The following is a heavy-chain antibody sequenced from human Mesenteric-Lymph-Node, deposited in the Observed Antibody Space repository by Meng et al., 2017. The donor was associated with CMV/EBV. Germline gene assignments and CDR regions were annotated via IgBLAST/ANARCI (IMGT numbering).Heavy chain of an antibody. CDR3: ARVREGTTAVGFDY. V-gene: IGHV5-51*01. CDR1: GNSFNTYG. D-gene: IGHD6-13*01. J-gene: IGHJ4*02. CDR2: IYPGDSDT. Sequence: GSGNSFNTYGIGWVRQMPGKGLDWMGIIYPGDSDTRYSPSFQGQVTISADKSISTAYLQWSSLKASDTAMYYCARVREGTTAVGFDYWGQGTLVTVSS.